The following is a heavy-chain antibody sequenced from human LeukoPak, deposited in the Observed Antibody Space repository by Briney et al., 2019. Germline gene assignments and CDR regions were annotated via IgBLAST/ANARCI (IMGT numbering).Heavy chain of an antibody. D-gene: IGHD3-16*01. CDR3: ATSTTTILGDALDY. Sequence: KIGESLKISCRGSGYTFSTYWIGWVRQMPGKGLEWMGIIYPGDSDTRYSPSFQGQVTISADKSISTAYLQWSRLEASDTAMYYCATSTTTILGDALDYWGQGTLVTVSS. J-gene: IGHJ4*02. CDR1: GYTFSTYW. V-gene: IGHV5-51*01. CDR2: IYPGDSDT.